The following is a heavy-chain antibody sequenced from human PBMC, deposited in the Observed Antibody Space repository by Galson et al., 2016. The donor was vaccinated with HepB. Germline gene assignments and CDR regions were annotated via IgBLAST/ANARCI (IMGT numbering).Heavy chain of an antibody. CDR2: IWCDGSHE. V-gene: IGHV3-33*06. J-gene: IGHJ4*02. CDR3: AKNSYSSAWYPDY. D-gene: IGHD6-19*01. Sequence: SLRLSCAASGFTFSSYAMHWVRQAPGKGLEWVAVIWCDGSHEYYADSVKGRFTISRDNSKNTVYLQVNSLSAEDTAVYYCAKNSYSSAWYPDYWGQGTLVTVSS. CDR1: GFTFSSYA.